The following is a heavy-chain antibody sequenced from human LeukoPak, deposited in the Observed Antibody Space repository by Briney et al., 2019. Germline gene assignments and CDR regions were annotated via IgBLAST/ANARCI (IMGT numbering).Heavy chain of an antibody. J-gene: IGHJ4*02. V-gene: IGHV3-7*01. CDR3: ARVYHLKTGCFDY. D-gene: IGHD3-9*01. CDR1: GFTFSSYW. CDR2: IKQDGSEK. Sequence: PGGSLRLSCAASGFTFSSYWMSWVRQAPGKGLEWVANIKQDGSEKYYVDSVKGRFTISRDNAKNSLYLQMNSLRAEDTAVYYCARVYHLKTGCFDYWGQGTLVTVSS.